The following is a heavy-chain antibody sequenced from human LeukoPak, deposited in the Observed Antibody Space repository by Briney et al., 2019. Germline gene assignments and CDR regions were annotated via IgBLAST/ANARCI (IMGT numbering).Heavy chain of an antibody. J-gene: IGHJ4*02. CDR3: ARLTGTTGFDY. CDR1: GFPFSSYW. Sequence: PGGSLRLSCAASGFPFSSYWMSWVRQAPGKGLEWVANIKQDESDKYYVDSVKGRFTISRDNAKNSLYLQLNSLRADDTAVYYCARLTGTTGFDYWGQGTLVTVSS. V-gene: IGHV3-7*01. D-gene: IGHD1-1*01. CDR2: IKQDESDK.